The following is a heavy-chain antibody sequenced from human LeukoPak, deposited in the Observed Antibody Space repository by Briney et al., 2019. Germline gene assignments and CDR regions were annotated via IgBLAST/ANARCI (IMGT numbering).Heavy chain of an antibody. V-gene: IGHV3-23*01. J-gene: IGHJ4*02. CDR3: AKDRGYSSSSGFDY. CDR2: ISGSGGST. D-gene: IGHD6-6*01. Sequence: GGSLRLSCTASGFTFNTYWMSWVRQAPGKGLEWVSAISGSGGSTYYADSVKGRFTISRDNSKNTLYLQMNSLRAEDTAVYYCAKDRGYSSSSGFDYWGQGTLVTVSS. CDR1: GFTFNTYW.